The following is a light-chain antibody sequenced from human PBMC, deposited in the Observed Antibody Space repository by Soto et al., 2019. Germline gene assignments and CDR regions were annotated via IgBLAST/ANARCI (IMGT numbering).Light chain of an antibody. CDR1: QRGSSN. V-gene: IGKV3-15*01. CDR3: RQYNNWLYT. J-gene: IGKJ2*01. CDR2: GAS. Sequence: EIVMTQSPATLSVSPGDRATLYCRASQRGSSNLAWYQHIPGQAPWLLIYGASTRATGITARFSGSGSGTEFPLTIISLRSEDFAVYYCRQYNNWLYTFGQGTTLEIK.